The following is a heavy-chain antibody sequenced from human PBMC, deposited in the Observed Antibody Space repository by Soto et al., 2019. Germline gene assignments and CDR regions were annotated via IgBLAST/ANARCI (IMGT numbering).Heavy chain of an antibody. D-gene: IGHD5-12*01. V-gene: IGHV3-30*03. CDR3: ARDLYDWAGY. CDR1: GFTFGSYG. J-gene: IGHJ4*02. CDR2: ISYDGSNK. Sequence: QVQLVESGGGVVQPGRSLRLSCAASGFTFGSYGMHWVRQAPGKGLEWVTFISYDGSNKYYADSVKGRFTISRDNSKNTLYLQMNSLRAEDTAVYYCARDLYDWAGYWGQGTLVTVSS.